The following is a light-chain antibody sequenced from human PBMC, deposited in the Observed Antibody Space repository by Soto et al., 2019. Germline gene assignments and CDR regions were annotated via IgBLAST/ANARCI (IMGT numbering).Light chain of an antibody. V-gene: IGKV3D-15*01. CDR1: QSVSSK. J-gene: IGKJ5*01. Sequence: EIVMTQSPATLSVSPVEGATRCFRASQSVSSKLAWYQQKPGQAPRLLIYGASTRATGIPARFSGSGSGTEFTLTISSLQSEDFAVYYCQQYNNWPITFGQGTRLEIK. CDR2: GAS. CDR3: QQYNNWPIT.